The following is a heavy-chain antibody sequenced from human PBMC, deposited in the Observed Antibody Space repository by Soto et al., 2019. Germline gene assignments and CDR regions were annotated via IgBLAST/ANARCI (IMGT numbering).Heavy chain of an antibody. CDR1: GGTFSSYA. J-gene: IGHJ6*02. CDR3: ARDSTNTYYGMDV. Sequence: EASVKVSCKASGGTFSSYAISWVRQAPGQGLEWMGGIIPIFGTANYAQKFQGRVTITADESTSTAHMELRSLRSDDTAVYYCARDSTNTYYGMDVWGQGTTVTVSS. CDR2: IIPIFGTA. V-gene: IGHV1-69*13. D-gene: IGHD2-2*01.